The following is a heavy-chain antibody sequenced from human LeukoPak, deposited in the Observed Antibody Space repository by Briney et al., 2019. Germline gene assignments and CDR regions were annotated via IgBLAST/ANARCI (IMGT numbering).Heavy chain of an antibody. Sequence: SQTLSLTCAVSGDSVSSNTAVWTWIRQSPSRGLEWLGRTYYRSKSYNDYAVSVKGRITISPDTSKNQFSLRLTSVTAADTAVYYCARGRDCSGGSCYWVAGGVDYWGQGTLVTVSS. J-gene: IGHJ4*02. CDR2: TYYRSKSYN. CDR1: GDSVSSNTAV. CDR3: ARGRDCSGGSCYWVAGGVDY. V-gene: IGHV6-1*01. D-gene: IGHD2-15*01.